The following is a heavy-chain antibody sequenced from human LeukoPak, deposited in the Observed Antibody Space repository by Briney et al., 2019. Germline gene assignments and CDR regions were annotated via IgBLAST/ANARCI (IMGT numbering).Heavy chain of an antibody. D-gene: IGHD3-22*01. CDR1: GGFNTHYY. Sequence: SETLSLTCSVSGGFNTHYYWSWIRQPPGKGLEWIGYIYHSGSTNYNPSLKSRVTISVDTSKNHFSLKLSSVTAADTAVYYCARGQWLPVFDFWGQGTLVTVSS. CDR3: ARGQWLPVFDF. J-gene: IGHJ4*02. CDR2: IYHSGST. V-gene: IGHV4-59*01.